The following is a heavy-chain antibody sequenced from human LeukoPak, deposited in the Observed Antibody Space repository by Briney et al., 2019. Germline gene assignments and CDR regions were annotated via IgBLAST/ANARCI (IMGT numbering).Heavy chain of an antibody. V-gene: IGHV4-59*01. CDR2: KHHGGST. CDR3: AFTDSHIDV. J-gene: IGHJ6*02. Sequence: SETLSLTCTVSGASIYTYNWAWLRRPPGKGLEWIAYKHHGGSTMYNPSLRSRVTLSGDTSKNQIFLKLNSATPADTAVYYCAFTDSHIDVWGQGTTVIVSS. D-gene: IGHD3-16*01. CDR1: GASIYTYN.